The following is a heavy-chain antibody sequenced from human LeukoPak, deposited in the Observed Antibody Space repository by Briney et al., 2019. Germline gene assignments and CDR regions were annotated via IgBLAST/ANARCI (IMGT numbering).Heavy chain of an antibody. Sequence: PSETLSLTCTVSGGSISSYYWSWIRQPPGKGLEWIGYIYYSGSTNYNPSLKSRVTISIDTSKNQFSLNLSSVTAADTAVYYCASLLTYFDYWGQGTLVTVSS. V-gene: IGHV4-59*01. CDR1: GGSISSYY. CDR2: IYYSGST. J-gene: IGHJ4*02. CDR3: ASLLTYFDY.